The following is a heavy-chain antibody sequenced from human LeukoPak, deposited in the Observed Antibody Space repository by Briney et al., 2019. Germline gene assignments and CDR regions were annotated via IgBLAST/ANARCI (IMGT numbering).Heavy chain of an antibody. CDR3: ATDNLVNRYCSSTSCYRRRWFDP. Sequence: ASVKVSCKVSGYTLTKLSMHWVRQAPGKGLEWMGGFDPEDGETIYAQKFQGRVTMTEDTSTDTAYMELSSLRSEDTAVYYCATDNLVNRYCSSTSCYRRRWFDPWGQGTLVTVSS. V-gene: IGHV1-24*01. D-gene: IGHD2-2*02. J-gene: IGHJ5*02. CDR2: FDPEDGET. CDR1: GYTLTKLS.